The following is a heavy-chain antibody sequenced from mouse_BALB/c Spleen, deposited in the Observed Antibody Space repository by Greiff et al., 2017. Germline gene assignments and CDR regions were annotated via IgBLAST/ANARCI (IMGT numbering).Heavy chain of an antibody. V-gene: IGHV5-9-4*01. CDR3: ANMITTIAY. D-gene: IGHD2-4*01. J-gene: IGHJ3*01. CDR1: GFTFSSYA. CDR2: ISSGGSYT. Sequence: EVKLVESGGGLVKPGGSLKLSCAASGFTFSSYAMSWVRQSPEKRLEWVAEISSGGSYTYYPDTVTGRFTISRDNAKNTLYLEMSSLRSEDTAMYYCANMITTIAYWGQGTLVTVSA.